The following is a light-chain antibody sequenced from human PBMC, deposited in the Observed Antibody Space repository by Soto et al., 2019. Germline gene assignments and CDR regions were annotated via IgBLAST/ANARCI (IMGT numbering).Light chain of an antibody. Sequence: EIVLAQSPGTLSLSPGERATLSCRASQSVSNRYLAWYQQKPGQAPRLLMHGASNRATGFPDRFSGSGSGTDFTLNITSLEPEDFAVYYGQQYGSSQITFGQGTRLKIK. CDR1: QSVSNRY. J-gene: IGKJ5*01. CDR2: GAS. V-gene: IGKV3-20*01. CDR3: QQYGSSQIT.